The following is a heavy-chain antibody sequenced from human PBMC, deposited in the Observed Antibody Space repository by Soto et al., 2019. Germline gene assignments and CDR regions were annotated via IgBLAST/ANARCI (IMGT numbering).Heavy chain of an antibody. V-gene: IGHV3-21*01. Sequence: ESGGGLVKPGGSLRLSCAASGFTFSSYSMNWVRQAPGKGLEWVSSISSSSSYIYYADSVKGRFTISRDNAKNSLYLQMNSLRAEDTAVYYCARDRVVGYCSSTSCYLNDAFDIWGQGTMVTVSS. CDR3: ARDRVVGYCSSTSCYLNDAFDI. J-gene: IGHJ3*02. D-gene: IGHD2-2*01. CDR1: GFTFSSYS. CDR2: ISSSSSYI.